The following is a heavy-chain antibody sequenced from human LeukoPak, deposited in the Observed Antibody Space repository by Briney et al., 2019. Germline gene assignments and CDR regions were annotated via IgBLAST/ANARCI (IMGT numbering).Heavy chain of an antibody. J-gene: IGHJ3*02. Sequence: GGSLRLSCTASGFTFGDYAMSWFRQAPGKGLEWVGFIRSKAYGGTTEYAASVEGRFTISRDDSKSIAYLQMNSLKTEDTAVYYCTTGYDSSAFDIWGQGTMVTVSS. CDR1: GFTFGDYA. CDR3: TTGYDSSAFDI. CDR2: IRSKAYGGTT. V-gene: IGHV3-49*03. D-gene: IGHD3-22*01.